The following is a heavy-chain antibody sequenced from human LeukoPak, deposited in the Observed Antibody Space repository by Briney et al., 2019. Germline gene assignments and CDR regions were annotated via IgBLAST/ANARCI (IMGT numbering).Heavy chain of an antibody. CDR2: INPNNGVT. D-gene: IGHD3-9*01. CDR3: ALVYYDILTGNYYYYYGMDV. Sequence: ASVKVSCKASGYTFTGYYIHWVRQAPGQGLEWMAWINPNNGVTNYAQKFQGRVTMTRDTSISTAYMELSRLRSDDTAVYYCALVYYDILTGNYYYYYGMDVRGQGTTVTVSS. V-gene: IGHV1-2*02. CDR1: GYTFTGYY. J-gene: IGHJ6*02.